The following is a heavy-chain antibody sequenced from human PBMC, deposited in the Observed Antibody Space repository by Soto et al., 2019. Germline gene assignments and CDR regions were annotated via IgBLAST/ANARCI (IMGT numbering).Heavy chain of an antibody. J-gene: IGHJ6*02. CDR2: MYNTGTT. Sequence: PSETLSLTCTVSGGSISRHYWSWIRQSAGKGLEWIGRMYNTGTTDYNPSLKSRLSMSIDTSKNHFSLRLSSVTAADTAVYYGARVGEPVGGLEVWGQGTKVTVSS. CDR1: GGSISRHY. CDR3: ARVGEPVGGLEV. V-gene: IGHV4-4*07. D-gene: IGHD3-10*01.